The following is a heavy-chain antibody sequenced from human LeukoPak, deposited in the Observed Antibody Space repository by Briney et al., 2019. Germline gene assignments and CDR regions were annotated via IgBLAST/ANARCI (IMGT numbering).Heavy chain of an antibody. D-gene: IGHD6-13*01. J-gene: IGHJ5*02. CDR1: GGTFSSYA. V-gene: IGHV1-69*05. CDR2: IIPIFGTA. Sequence: SVKVSCKASGGTFSSYAISWVRQAPGQGLEWMGGIIPIFGTANYAQKFQGRVTITTDESTSTAYMELSSLRAEDTAVYYCAKDRERYSSSWYPNWFDPWGQGTLVTVSS. CDR3: AKDRERYSSSWYPNWFDP.